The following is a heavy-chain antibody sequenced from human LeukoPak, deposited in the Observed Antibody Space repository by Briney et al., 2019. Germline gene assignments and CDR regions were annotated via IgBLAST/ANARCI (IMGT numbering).Heavy chain of an antibody. Sequence: SETLSLTCTVSGGSISSYYWSWIRQPAGKGLEWIGRIYTSGSTNYNPSLKSRVTMSVDTSKNQFSLKLSSVTAADTAVYYCAREGSGRYCSSTSCSWGNDAFDIWGQGTMVTVSS. CDR2: IYTSGST. CDR1: GGSISSYY. V-gene: IGHV4-4*07. CDR3: AREGSGRYCSSTSCSWGNDAFDI. J-gene: IGHJ3*02. D-gene: IGHD2-2*01.